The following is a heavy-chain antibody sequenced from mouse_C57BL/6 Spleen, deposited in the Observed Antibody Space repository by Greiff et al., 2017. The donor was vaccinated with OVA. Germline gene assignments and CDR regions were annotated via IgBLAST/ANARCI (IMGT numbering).Heavy chain of an antibody. CDR2: IDPSDSYT. CDR1: GYTFTSYW. CDR3: ASGGGDGYYWYFDV. Sequence: QVQLQQPGAELVRPGTSVKLSCKASGYTFTSYWMHWVKQRPGQGLEWIGVIDPSDSYTNYNQKFKGKATLTVDKSSSTAYMQLSSLTSEDSAVYDCASGGGDGYYWYFDVWGTGTTVTVSS. J-gene: IGHJ1*03. V-gene: IGHV1-59*01. D-gene: IGHD2-3*01.